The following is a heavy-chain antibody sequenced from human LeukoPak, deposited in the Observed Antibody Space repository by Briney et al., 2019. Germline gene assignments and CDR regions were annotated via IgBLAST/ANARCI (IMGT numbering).Heavy chain of an antibody. CDR1: GGTFSSYA. CDR3: ASGLSGSYDY. V-gene: IGHV1-69*04. Sequence: GASVKVSCKASGGTFSSYAISWVRQAPGQGLEWMGRIIPILGMANYAQKFQGRVTITADKSTSTAYMELSSLRSEDTAVYYCASGLSGSYDYWGQGTLVTVSS. J-gene: IGHJ4*02. D-gene: IGHD1-26*01. CDR2: IIPILGMA.